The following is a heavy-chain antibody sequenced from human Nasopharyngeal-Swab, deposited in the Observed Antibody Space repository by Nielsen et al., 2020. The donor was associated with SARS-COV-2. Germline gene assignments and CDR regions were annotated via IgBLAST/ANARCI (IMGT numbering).Heavy chain of an antibody. V-gene: IGHV3-33*01. Sequence: WGSLRLSCAASGFTFSSYGMHWVRQAPGKGLEWVAVIWYDGSSKYYADSVKGRFTISRDNSKNTLYLQMNSLRADDTAVYYCARVDVHDAFDVWGQGTMVTVSS. J-gene: IGHJ3*01. CDR2: IWYDGSSK. CDR3: ARVDVHDAFDV. CDR1: GFTFSSYG. D-gene: IGHD3-16*01.